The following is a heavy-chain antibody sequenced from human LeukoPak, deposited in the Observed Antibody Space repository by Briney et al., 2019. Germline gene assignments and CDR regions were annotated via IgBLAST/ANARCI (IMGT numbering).Heavy chain of an antibody. Sequence: GGSLRLSCAASGFTFSSYAMSWVRQAPGKGLEWVSAIRGSGGSTYYADSVKGRFTISRDNSKNTPYLQMNSLRAEDTAVYYCAKGPALLIAVAGRVDYMDVWGKGTTVTVSS. CDR2: IRGSGGST. J-gene: IGHJ6*03. D-gene: IGHD6-19*01. CDR1: GFTFSSYA. CDR3: AKGPALLIAVAGRVDYMDV. V-gene: IGHV3-23*01.